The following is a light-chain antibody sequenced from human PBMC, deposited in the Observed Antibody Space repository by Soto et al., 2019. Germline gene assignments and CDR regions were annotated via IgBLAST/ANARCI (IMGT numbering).Light chain of an antibody. Sequence: QSVLPQPTSASGTPGQRVTISCSTTNSRSGSNYVYWYQQLPGAAPKLLTYRNDQRPSGVPDRFSASKSGTSASLAISGLRSEDEADYFCAKWDDSLRVYVFGSGTKVTVL. CDR2: RND. CDR3: AKWDDSLRVYV. V-gene: IGLV1-47*01. J-gene: IGLJ1*01. CDR1: NSRSGSNY.